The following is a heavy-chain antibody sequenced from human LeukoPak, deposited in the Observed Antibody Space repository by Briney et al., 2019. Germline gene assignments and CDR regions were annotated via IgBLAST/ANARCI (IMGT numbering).Heavy chain of an antibody. CDR2: FDPEDGET. J-gene: IGHJ6*02. Sequence: ASVKVSCKVSGYTLTELSMHWVRQAPGKGLEWMGGFDPEDGETIYAQKFQGRVTMTTDTSTNTAYMELRSLRSDDTAAYYCARDRGGYYSGSANHYYGMDVWGQGTTVTVSS. CDR1: GYTLTELS. V-gene: IGHV1-24*01. D-gene: IGHD3-10*01. CDR3: ARDRGGYYSGSANHYYGMDV.